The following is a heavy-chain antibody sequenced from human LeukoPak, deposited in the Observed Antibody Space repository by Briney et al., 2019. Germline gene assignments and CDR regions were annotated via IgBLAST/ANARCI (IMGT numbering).Heavy chain of an antibody. D-gene: IGHD5-18*01. V-gene: IGHV3-21*04. CDR3: ARGYGRADYYYYGMDV. CDR1: GFTFSSYS. J-gene: IGHJ6*02. CDR2: ISSSSSYI. Sequence: GGSLRLSCAASGFTFSSYSMNWVRQAPGKGLEWVSSISSSSSYIYYADSVKGRFTISRDNAKNSLYLQMNSLRAEDTALYHCARGYGRADYYYYGMDVWGQGTTVTVSS.